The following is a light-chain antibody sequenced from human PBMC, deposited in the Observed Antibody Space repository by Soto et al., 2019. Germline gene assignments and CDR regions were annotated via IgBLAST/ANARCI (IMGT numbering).Light chain of an antibody. J-gene: IGKJ5*01. V-gene: IGKV1-33*01. CDR1: QDINNY. CDR3: QQYYNRPPIT. Sequence: DIQMTQSPSSLSVSVGDRITITCQASQDINNYLTWYQQKAGKAPKLLIYEASNLETGVPSRFSGSGSGTDFTSSISSLQGEDSATYYCQQYYNRPPITIGQGTRLEIK. CDR2: EAS.